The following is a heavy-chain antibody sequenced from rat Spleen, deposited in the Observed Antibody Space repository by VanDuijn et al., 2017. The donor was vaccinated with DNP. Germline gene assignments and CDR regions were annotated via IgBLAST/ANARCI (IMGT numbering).Heavy chain of an antibody. V-gene: IGHV5-22*01. J-gene: IGHJ3*01. CDR1: GFIFSDYN. D-gene: IGHD1-7*01. Sequence: EVQLVESGGGLVQPGRSLKLSCAASGFIFSDYNMAWVRQAPTKGLEWVAYISYDGGSAYYGDSVKGRFTISRDNAKNSLYLQMNSLRSEDMATYYCATSSYFGYDYGFAYWGQGTLVTVSS. CDR2: ISYDGGSA. CDR3: ATSSYFGYDYGFAY.